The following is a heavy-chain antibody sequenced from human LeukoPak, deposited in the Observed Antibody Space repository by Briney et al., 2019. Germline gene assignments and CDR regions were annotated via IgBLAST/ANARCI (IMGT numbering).Heavy chain of an antibody. CDR3: ARSAAKYCSSTSCPYYYYGMDV. CDR2: ISSSGSTI. CDR1: GFTFSDY. Sequence: GGSLRLSCAASGFTFSDYMSWIRQAPGKGLEWVSYISSSGSTIYYADSVKGRFTISRDNAKNSLYLQMNSLRAEDTAVYYCARSAAKYCSSTSCPYYYYGMDVWGQGTTVTVSS. V-gene: IGHV3-11*01. J-gene: IGHJ6*02. D-gene: IGHD2-2*01.